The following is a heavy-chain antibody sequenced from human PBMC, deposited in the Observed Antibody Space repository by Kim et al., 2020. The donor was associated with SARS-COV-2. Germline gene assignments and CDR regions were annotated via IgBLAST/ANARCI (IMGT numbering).Heavy chain of an antibody. J-gene: IGHJ6*03. CDR1: GGSFSGYY. D-gene: IGHD2-2*01. CDR2: INHSGST. V-gene: IGHV4-34*01. Sequence: SETLSLTCAVYGGSFSGYYWSWIRQPPGKGLEWIGEINHSGSTNYNPSLKSRVTISVDTSKNQFSLKLSSVTAADTAVYYCARGQIVVVPGALGVVMYYYYYKDVWGKGNRVTVSS. CDR3: ARGQIVVVPGALGVVMYYYYYKDV.